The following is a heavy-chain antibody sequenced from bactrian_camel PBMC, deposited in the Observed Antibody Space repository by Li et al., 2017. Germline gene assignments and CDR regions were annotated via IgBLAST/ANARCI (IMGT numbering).Heavy chain of an antibody. CDR1: GGTFDGSD. D-gene: IGHD2*01. CDR3: AAGSWVVGSPRAADYDH. Sequence: HVQLVESGGGDVQAGGSLRLSCTTSGGTFDGSDMGWYRQAPGNSCEEVSTISSDGTTDYHHSVTDRFTISKEHDKNTVYLQMNNLEPDDTAIYYCAAGSWVVGSPRAADYDHWGQGTQVTVS. CDR2: ISSDGTT. V-gene: IGHV3S53*01. J-gene: IGHJ4*01.